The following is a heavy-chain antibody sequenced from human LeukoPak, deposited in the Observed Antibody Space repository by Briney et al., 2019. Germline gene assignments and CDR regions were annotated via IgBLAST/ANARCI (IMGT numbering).Heavy chain of an antibody. D-gene: IGHD3-10*01. CDR3: ARVGFGELFDAFDI. V-gene: IGHV3-53*01. CDR1: GFTVSSNY. CDR2: IYSGGST. J-gene: IGHJ3*02. Sequence: PGGSLRLSCAASGFTVSSNYMSWVRQAPGKGLEWVSVIYSGGSTYYADSVKGRFTISRDNSKNTLYLQMNSLRAEDTAVYYCARVGFGELFDAFDIWGQGTMVTVSS.